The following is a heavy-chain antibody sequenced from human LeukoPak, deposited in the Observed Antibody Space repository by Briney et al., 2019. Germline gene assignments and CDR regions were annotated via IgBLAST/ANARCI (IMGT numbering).Heavy chain of an antibody. CDR1: GYSISSGCY. D-gene: IGHD6-13*01. CDR2: IYHSGRT. CDR3: AREGDSSSVGWFDP. J-gene: IGHJ5*02. V-gene: IGHV4-38-2*02. Sequence: PSETLSLTCTVSGYSISSGCYWGWIRQPPGKGLEWIGSIYHSGRTYYNPSLKSRVTISVDTSKNQFSLKLSSVTAADTAVYYCAREGDSSSVGWFDPWGQGTLVTISS.